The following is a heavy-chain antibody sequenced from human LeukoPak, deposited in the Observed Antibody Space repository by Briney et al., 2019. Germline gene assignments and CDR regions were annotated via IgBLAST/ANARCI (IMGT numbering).Heavy chain of an antibody. Sequence: SETLSLTCAVYGGSFSGYYWSWIRQPPGKGLEWIGEINHSGSTNYNPSLKSRVTISIDTFNNEFSLKLRSVTAADTAVYYCANKVYCSTTSCYHAGYWGQGTLVTVSS. J-gene: IGHJ4*02. D-gene: IGHD2-2*01. CDR3: ANKVYCSTTSCYHAGY. V-gene: IGHV4-34*01. CDR1: GGSFSGYY. CDR2: INHSGST.